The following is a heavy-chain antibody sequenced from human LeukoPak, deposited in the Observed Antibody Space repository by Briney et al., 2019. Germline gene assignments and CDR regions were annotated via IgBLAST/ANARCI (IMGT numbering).Heavy chain of an antibody. D-gene: IGHD7-27*01. CDR2: ISPNDVNR. CDR3: ARSGSPDDH. V-gene: IGHV3-11*01. J-gene: IGHJ4*02. Sequence: GGSLRLSCVGSGFNFSDYYMSWIRQAPGKGLEWISYISPNDVNRYYVDSVKGRFTVSRDNAKNSLFLRMNSLRVEDTAVYYCARSGSPDDHWGQGTLVTVSS. CDR1: GFNFSDYY.